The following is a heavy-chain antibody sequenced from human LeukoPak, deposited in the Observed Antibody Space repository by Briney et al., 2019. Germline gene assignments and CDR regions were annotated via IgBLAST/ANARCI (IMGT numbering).Heavy chain of an antibody. CDR3: ARDRARGSGWDWFDP. J-gene: IGHJ5*02. Sequence: PSETLSLTCAVYGGSFSGYYWSWIRQPPGKGLEWIGEINHSGSTNYNPSLKSRVTISVDTSKNQFSLKLSSVTAADTAVYYCARDRARGSGWDWFDPWGQGTLVTVSS. D-gene: IGHD6-19*01. V-gene: IGHV4-34*01. CDR1: GGSFSGYY. CDR2: INHSGST.